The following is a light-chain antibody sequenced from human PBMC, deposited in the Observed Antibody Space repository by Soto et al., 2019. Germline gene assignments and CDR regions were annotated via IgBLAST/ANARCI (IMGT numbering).Light chain of an antibody. J-gene: IGLJ1*01. CDR1: SSDIGSYNY. CDR3: ISYRGSDTSYV. V-gene: IGLV2-14*01. CDR2: EVR. Sequence: QSVLTQPASVSGSPGQSITISCTGTSSDIGSYNYVARYQQFPGKTPKLIIYEVRNRPSGVSFRFSGSKSGNTASLTISGLQAEDEADYYCISYRGSDTSYVFGTGTRSPS.